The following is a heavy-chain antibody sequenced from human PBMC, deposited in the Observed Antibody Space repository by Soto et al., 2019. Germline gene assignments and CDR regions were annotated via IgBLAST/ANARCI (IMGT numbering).Heavy chain of an antibody. CDR1: GNPFISYA. CDR2: FSVYNGNT. CDR3: VLSCTGGSCSDY. J-gene: IGHJ4*02. Sequence: QVRLVQSGAELKKPGASVKVSCKASGNPFISYAISWVRQAPGQGLEWMGRFSVYNGNTIYAQKFHDRLTVTTDTSTTTAYMELRSLTSDDTAVYYCVLSCTGGSCSDYWGQGTLVTVSS. V-gene: IGHV1-18*04. D-gene: IGHD2-15*01.